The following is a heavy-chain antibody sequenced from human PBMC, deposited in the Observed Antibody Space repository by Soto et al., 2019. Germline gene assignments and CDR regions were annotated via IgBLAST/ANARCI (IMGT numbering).Heavy chain of an antibody. V-gene: IGHV3-21*04. CDR3: ARVKGAYAIDY. Sequence: GGSLRLSCAVSGFTFNSYSMNWVRQAPGKGLEWVSSISSFSNYMYYADSVKGRFTISRDNAKKSLFLQMNSLRAEDTAVYYCARVKGAYAIDYWGQGTQVTVSS. CDR2: ISSFSNYM. CDR1: GFTFNSYS. D-gene: IGHD5-12*01. J-gene: IGHJ4*02.